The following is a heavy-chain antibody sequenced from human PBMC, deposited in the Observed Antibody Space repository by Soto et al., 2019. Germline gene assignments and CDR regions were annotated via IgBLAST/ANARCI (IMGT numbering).Heavy chain of an antibody. CDR2: IYYIGST. D-gene: IGHD2-2*01. CDR1: GGSISSSSYY. Sequence: SETLSLTGTVCGGSISSSSYYWGWIRQPPGKGLEWIGSIYYIGSTYYNPSLKSRVTISVDTSKNQFSLKLSSVTAADTAVYYCASPNCSSSSCYSHFMFDYCGQGTLVAVFS. CDR3: ASPNCSSSSCYSHFMFDY. J-gene: IGHJ4*02. V-gene: IGHV4-39*01.